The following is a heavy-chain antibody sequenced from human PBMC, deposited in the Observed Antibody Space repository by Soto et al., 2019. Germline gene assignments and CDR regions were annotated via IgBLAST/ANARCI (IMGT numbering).Heavy chain of an antibody. Sequence: EVQLVESGGGLVQPGGSLRLSCAASGFTFSSYSMNWVRQAPGKGLEWVSYISSSSSTIYYADSVKGRFTISRDNAKNSLYLQMNSLRAEDTAVYYCARGYCSSTSCYVRGETGDYWGQGTLVTVSS. CDR1: GFTFSSYS. D-gene: IGHD2-2*01. J-gene: IGHJ4*02. V-gene: IGHV3-48*01. CDR3: ARGYCSSTSCYVRGETGDY. CDR2: ISSSSSTI.